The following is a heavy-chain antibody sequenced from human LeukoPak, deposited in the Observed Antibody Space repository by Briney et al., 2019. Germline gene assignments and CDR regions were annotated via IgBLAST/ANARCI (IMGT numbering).Heavy chain of an antibody. CDR3: CTGGHYCGF. CDR1: GVTLSNVW. J-gene: IGHJ4*02. V-gene: IGHV3-15*01. CDR2: IRRKSDGGTT. D-gene: IGHD3-10*01. Sequence: GGSLRLSCAASGVTLSNVWMSCVRQAPGKGPEWVGRIRRKSDGGTTDYAAPVKGRFAISRDDSKNTLYLQMNSLKTEDTGVYYCCTGGHYCGFWGQGTLVTVSS.